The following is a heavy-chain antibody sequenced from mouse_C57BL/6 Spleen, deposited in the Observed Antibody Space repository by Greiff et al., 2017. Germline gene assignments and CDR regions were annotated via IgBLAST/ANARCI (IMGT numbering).Heavy chain of an antibody. Sequence: VQLQHSGAELVRPGASVKLSCKASGYTFTDYYINWVKQRPGQGLEWIARIYPGSGNTYYNEKFKGKATLTAEKSSSTAYMQLSSLTSEDSAVYFCAGNSHYYAMDYWGQGTSVTVSS. CDR2: IYPGSGNT. J-gene: IGHJ4*01. CDR3: AGNSHYYAMDY. CDR1: GYTFTDYY. V-gene: IGHV1-76*01.